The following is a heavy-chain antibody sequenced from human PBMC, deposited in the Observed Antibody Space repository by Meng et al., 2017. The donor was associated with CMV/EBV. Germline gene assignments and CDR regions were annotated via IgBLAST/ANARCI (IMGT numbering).Heavy chain of an antibody. V-gene: IGHV1-8*01. CDR2: MKPNSGNT. Sequence: ASVKVSCKASGYTFTSYDINWVRQATGQGLEWMGWMKPNSGNTGYAQKFQGRVTMTRNTSISTAYMELSSLRSEDTAVYYCARGGGLRFLEWLLSYSFDPWGQGTLVTVSS. CDR3: ARGGGLRFLEWLLSYSFDP. CDR1: GYTFTSYD. J-gene: IGHJ5*02. D-gene: IGHD3-3*01.